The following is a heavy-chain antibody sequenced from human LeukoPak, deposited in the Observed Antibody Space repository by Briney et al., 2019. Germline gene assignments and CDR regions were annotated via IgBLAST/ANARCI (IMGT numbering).Heavy chain of an antibody. CDR1: GSTFNTHA. V-gene: IGHV3-53*01. J-gene: IGHJ4*02. CDR3: ARAMIVVVITKGLDY. D-gene: IGHD3-22*01. Sequence: GGSLRLSCVASGSTFNTHAMSWVRQAPGKGLEWVSVIYSGGSTYYADSVKGRFTISRDNSKNTLYLQMNSLRAEDTAVYYCARAMIVVVITKGLDYWGQGTLVTVSS. CDR2: IYSGGST.